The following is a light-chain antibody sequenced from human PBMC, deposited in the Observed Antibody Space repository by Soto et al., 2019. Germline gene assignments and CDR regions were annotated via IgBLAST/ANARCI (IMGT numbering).Light chain of an antibody. CDR2: GAS. Sequence: PGDRVTLSCRATQSVSSSFLTWLQQKPRQAPRLLIYGASSRATGIPDRFSGSGSGTDFTLTISRLEPEDFAVYYCQQYGSSPPWTFGQGTKVDIK. V-gene: IGKV3-20*01. J-gene: IGKJ1*01. CDR3: QQYGSSPPWT. CDR1: QSVSSSF.